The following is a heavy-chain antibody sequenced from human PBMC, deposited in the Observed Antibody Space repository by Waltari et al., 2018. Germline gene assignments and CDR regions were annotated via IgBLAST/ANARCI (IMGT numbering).Heavy chain of an antibody. Sequence: QVQLVESGGDLVKPGESLRLSCAASGFTFSDYYMTWIRQAPGKGLGWISYIRGSGHTPYYADSVKGRFTISRDNAKKFLYLQLSSLRAEDTAVYFCARGDYHGSGHDAFDIWGQGTMVTVSS. V-gene: IGHV3-11*01. D-gene: IGHD3-10*01. J-gene: IGHJ3*02. CDR1: GFTFSDYY. CDR2: IRGSGHTP. CDR3: ARGDYHGSGHDAFDI.